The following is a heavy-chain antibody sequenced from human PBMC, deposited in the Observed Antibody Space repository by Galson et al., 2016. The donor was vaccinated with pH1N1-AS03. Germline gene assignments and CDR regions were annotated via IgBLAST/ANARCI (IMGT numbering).Heavy chain of an antibody. D-gene: IGHD3-3*01. CDR2: VGGVDGSL. V-gene: IGHV3-23*01. CDR3: ARGSGSPHWFDP. CDR1: GFTLSIYA. J-gene: IGHJ5*02. Sequence: SLRLSCAASGFTLSIYAMHWVRQAPGKGLEWVSGVGGVDGSLWYAESVKGRFTVSRDNSKGTLDLQMNGLRADDTAVYYCARGSGSPHWFDPWGQGTLVTVSS.